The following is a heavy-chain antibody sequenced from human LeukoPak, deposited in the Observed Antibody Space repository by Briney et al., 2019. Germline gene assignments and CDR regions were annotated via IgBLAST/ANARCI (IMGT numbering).Heavy chain of an antibody. V-gene: IGHV4-34*01. Sequence: SETLSLTCAVYGGSFSGYYWSWIRQPPGRGLEWIGEINHSGSTNYNPSLESRVTISVDTSKNQFSLKLSSVTAADTAVYYCARWFGAIDYWGQGTLVTVSS. CDR2: INHSGST. CDR1: GGSFSGYY. CDR3: ARWFGAIDY. J-gene: IGHJ4*02. D-gene: IGHD3-10*01.